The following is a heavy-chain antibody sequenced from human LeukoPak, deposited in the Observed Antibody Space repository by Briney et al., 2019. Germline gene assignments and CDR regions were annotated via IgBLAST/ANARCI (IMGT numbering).Heavy chain of an antibody. CDR2: INHSGST. D-gene: IGHD3-22*01. CDR1: GGSFSGYY. CDR3: ARWRLGYYYDSSGYDY. J-gene: IGHJ4*02. Sequence: SETLSLTCAVYGGSFSGYYWSWLRQPPGKGLEWIGEINHSGSTNYNPSLKSRVTISVDTSKNQFSLKLSSVTAADTAVYYCARWRLGYYYDSSGYDYWGQGTLVTVSS. V-gene: IGHV4-34*01.